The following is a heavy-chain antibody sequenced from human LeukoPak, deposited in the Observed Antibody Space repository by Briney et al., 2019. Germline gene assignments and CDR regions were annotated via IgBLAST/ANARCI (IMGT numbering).Heavy chain of an antibody. J-gene: IGHJ3*02. CDR2: IKPDGSEK. D-gene: IGHD3-22*01. CDR3: ARDHHRRLYDSQARDTFDI. CDR1: GFTFSSYW. Sequence: PGGSLRLSCAASGFTFSSYWMSWVRQAPGKGLEWVANIKPDGSEKYYVDSVKGRFTISRDNAKNSLYLQMNSLRAEDTAVYYCARDHHRRLYDSQARDTFDIWGQGTLVTVSS. V-gene: IGHV3-7*01.